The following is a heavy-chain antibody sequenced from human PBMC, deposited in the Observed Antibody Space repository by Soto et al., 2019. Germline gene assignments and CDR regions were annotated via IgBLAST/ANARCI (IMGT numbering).Heavy chain of an antibody. CDR2: INHSGCT. D-gene: IGHD2-15*01. CDR1: GGSFSGYY. CDR3: ARAAPRYCSGGSCYYGRDY. V-gene: IGHV4-34*01. Sequence: QVQLQQWGAGLLKPSETLSLTCAVYGGSFSGYYWSWIRQPPGKGLEWIGDINHSGCTNYNPSLKSRVTISVDTSKNQFSLKLSSVTAADTAVYYCARAAPRYCSGGSCYYGRDYWGQGTLVTVSS. J-gene: IGHJ4*02.